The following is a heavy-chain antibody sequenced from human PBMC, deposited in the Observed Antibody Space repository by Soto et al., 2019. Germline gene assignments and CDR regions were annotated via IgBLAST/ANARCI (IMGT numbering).Heavy chain of an antibody. Sequence: QVQLVQSGAEVKKPGSSVKVSCKASGGTFSSYTISWVRQAPGQGLEWMGRIIPTLGIANYAQKFQGRVTINADKSTSKAYMELSSLRYEYTAVYYCARGRGGQCLANNRFDPRGQGTLVSVSS. CDR3: ARGRGGQCLANNRFDP. J-gene: IGHJ5*02. CDR1: GGTFSSYT. CDR2: IIPTLGIA. V-gene: IGHV1-69*02. D-gene: IGHD6-19*01.